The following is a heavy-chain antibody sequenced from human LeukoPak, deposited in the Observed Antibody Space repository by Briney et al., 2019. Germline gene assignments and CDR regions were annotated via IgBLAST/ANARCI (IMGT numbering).Heavy chain of an antibody. Sequence: SGGSLRLSCAASGFTFSNYWMSWVRQAPGRGLEWVANIKYDGGEKYYVDSVKGRLTISRDNAKDSLYLQMNSLRAEDTAVYYCTRDFQAACHYHMDVWGKGTTVTVSS. J-gene: IGHJ6*03. D-gene: IGHD6-25*01. CDR2: IKYDGGEK. CDR3: TRDFQAACHYHMDV. V-gene: IGHV3-7*01. CDR1: GFTFSNYW.